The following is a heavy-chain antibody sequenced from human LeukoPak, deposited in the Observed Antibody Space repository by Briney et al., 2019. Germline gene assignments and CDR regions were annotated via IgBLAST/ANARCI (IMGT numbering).Heavy chain of an antibody. CDR2: ISDSGST. Sequence: SETLSLTCTVSGGSISSFCWSWIRQSPGKGLEWIAYISDSGSTNYKSSLKSRVTISIDTSRNQFSLNLTSVTPADTAVYYCSRWGAVNGFDIWGQGTMVTVSS. D-gene: IGHD3-16*01. J-gene: IGHJ3*02. CDR3: SRWGAVNGFDI. V-gene: IGHV4-59*01. CDR1: GGSISSFC.